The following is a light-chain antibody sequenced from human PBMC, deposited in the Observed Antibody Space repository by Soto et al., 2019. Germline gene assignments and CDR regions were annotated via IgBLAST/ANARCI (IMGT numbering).Light chain of an antibody. V-gene: IGKV1-39*01. CDR2: AAS. J-gene: IGKJ1*01. CDR3: QQSYSSPPT. Sequence: VQMTQSPSTLSASVGDRVTITCRASQSISNHLNWYQQKPGKAPKLLIFAASSLQSGVPSRFSGSRSGPDFTLTISSLQPEDFATYYCQQSYSSPPTFGQGTKV. CDR1: QSISNH.